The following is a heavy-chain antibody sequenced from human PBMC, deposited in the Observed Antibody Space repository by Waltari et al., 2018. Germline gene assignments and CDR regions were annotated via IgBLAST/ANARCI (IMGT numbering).Heavy chain of an antibody. CDR3: VRHARTTSGGKHFDH. Sequence: QLQLQESGPGLEKTSETLSLTCTVSGDSIRSSSYYWDWVRQPPGKGLEGIGNMYYSWSTYYNPSFKSRVTISGDTSKSQFSLKLSSVTAADTSMYYCVRHARTTSGGKHFDHWGQGMLVTVSP. CDR1: GDSIRSSSYY. J-gene: IGHJ4*02. V-gene: IGHV4-39*01. D-gene: IGHD2-15*01. CDR2: MYYSWST.